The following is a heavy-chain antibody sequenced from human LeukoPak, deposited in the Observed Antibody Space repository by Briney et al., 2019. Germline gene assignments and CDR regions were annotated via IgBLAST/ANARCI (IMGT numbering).Heavy chain of an antibody. D-gene: IGHD3/OR15-3a*01. J-gene: IGHJ6*03. V-gene: IGHV1-69*05. Sequence: ASVKVSCKASGGTFSSYAISWVRLAPGQGLEWMGGIIPIFGTANYAQKFQGRVTITTDESTGTAYMELSSLRSEDTAVYYCARGGGFDFWADYYYYMDVWGKGTTVTVSS. CDR1: GGTFSSYA. CDR2: IIPIFGTA. CDR3: ARGGGFDFWADYYYYMDV.